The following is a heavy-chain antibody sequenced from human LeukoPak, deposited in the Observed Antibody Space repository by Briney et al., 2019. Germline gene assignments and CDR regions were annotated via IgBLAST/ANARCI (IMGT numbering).Heavy chain of an antibody. Sequence: GGSLRLSGAASGFTYSSYGMHWVRQAPGKGLEWVAVISYDGSNKYYADSVKGRFTISRDNSKNTLYLQMNSLRAEDTAMYYCAKDIVPAATGYGMDVWGQGTTVTVSS. CDR3: AKDIVPAATGYGMDV. CDR1: GFTYSSYG. V-gene: IGHV3-30*18. J-gene: IGHJ6*02. D-gene: IGHD2-2*01. CDR2: ISYDGSNK.